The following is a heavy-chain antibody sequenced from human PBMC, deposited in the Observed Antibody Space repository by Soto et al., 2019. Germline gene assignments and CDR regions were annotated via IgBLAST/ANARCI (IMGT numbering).Heavy chain of an antibody. J-gene: IGHJ4*02. D-gene: IGHD6-13*01. CDR2: IYYSGST. Sequence: SETLSLTCSVSGVSISTYYWNWIRQTPGKGLEWIGYIYYSGSTNYNPSLKSRVTISVDTSKNQFSLKLSSVTAADTAIYYCTSLSLTAAAHYWGRGTLVTVSS. CDR3: TSLSLTAAAHY. CDR1: GVSISTYY. V-gene: IGHV4-59*08.